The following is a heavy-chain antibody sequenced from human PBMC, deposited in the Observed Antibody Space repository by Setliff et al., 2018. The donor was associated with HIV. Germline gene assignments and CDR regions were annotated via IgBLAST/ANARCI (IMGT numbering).Heavy chain of an antibody. D-gene: IGHD4-17*01. V-gene: IGHV4-39*01. Sequence: PSETLSLTCTVSGDSISSSSYYWGWIRQPPGKGLEWIGSIYYSGSTYYNPSLESRVTISVDTSKNQFSLKLTSVTASDTAVYYCARLLTTVTHFDYWGQGTLVTVSS. J-gene: IGHJ4*02. CDR2: IYYSGST. CDR1: GDSISSSSYY. CDR3: ARLLTTVTHFDY.